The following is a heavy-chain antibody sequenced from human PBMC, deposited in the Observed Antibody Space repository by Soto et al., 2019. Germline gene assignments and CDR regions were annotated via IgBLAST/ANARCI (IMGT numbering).Heavy chain of an antibody. V-gene: IGHV3-23*01. Sequence: EVQLLESGGGLVQPGGSLRLSCAASGFTFSSYFMTWVRQAPGKGLEWVSGISESGGSTYYADSVKGRFTISRDNSKKTLYLQMNSLRAEDTAVYYCAKDLWADHGLDVWGQGTTVTVSS. J-gene: IGHJ6*02. CDR3: AKDLWADHGLDV. D-gene: IGHD3-10*01. CDR1: GFTFSSYF. CDR2: ISESGGST.